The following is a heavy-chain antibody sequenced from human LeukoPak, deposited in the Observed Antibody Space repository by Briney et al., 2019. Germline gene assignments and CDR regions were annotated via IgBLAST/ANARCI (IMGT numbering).Heavy chain of an antibody. CDR1: GFTFTNFW. CDR3: AGRDSARNPWAY. J-gene: IGHJ4*02. D-gene: IGHD4-11*01. V-gene: IGHV3-7*01. CDR2: IRPDGSEQ. Sequence: PGGSLRLSCAASGFTFTNFWMNWIRRAPGRGLEWVANIRPDGSEQFYVDSMKGRFTISRDNAKNSVYLQMNSLRADDTAVYYCAGRDSARNPWAYWGQGTLVTVST.